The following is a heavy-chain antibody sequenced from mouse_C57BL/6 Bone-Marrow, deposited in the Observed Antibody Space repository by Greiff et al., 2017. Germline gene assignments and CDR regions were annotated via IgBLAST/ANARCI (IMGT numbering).Heavy chain of an antibody. CDR2: IYPRSGNT. CDR1: GYTFTSYG. J-gene: IGHJ2*01. V-gene: IGHV1-81*01. D-gene: IGHD4-1*01. CDR3: ARGDWDALDY. Sequence: VQLQQSGAELARPGASVKLSCTASGYTFTSYGISWVKQRTGQGLEWIGEIYPRSGNTYYNEKFKGKATLTADTSSSTAYMELRSLTSEDSAVYYCARGDWDALDYWGQGTTLTVSS.